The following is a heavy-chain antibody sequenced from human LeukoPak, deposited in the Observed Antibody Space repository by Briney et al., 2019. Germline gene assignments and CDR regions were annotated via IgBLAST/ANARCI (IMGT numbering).Heavy chain of an antibody. D-gene: IGHD3-10*01. CDR2: INHSGST. J-gene: IGHJ4*02. Sequence: PSETLSLTCAAYGGSFSGYYWSWIRQPPGKGLEWIGEINHSGSTNYNPSLKSRVTISVDTSKNQFSLKLSSVTAADTAVYYCARGVIRITMVRGVRSHFDYWGQGTLVTVSS. CDR3: ARGVIRITMVRGVRSHFDY. V-gene: IGHV4-34*01. CDR1: GGSFSGYY.